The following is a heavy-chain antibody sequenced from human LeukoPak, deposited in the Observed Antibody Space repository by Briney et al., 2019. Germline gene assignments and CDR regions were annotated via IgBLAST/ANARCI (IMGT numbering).Heavy chain of an antibody. CDR3: ARVYYDFWSGETDY. CDR1: GFTFSSYA. Sequence: GGSLRLSCAASGFTFSSYAMHWVRQAPGKGLEWVAVISYDGSNKYYADSVKGRFTISRDNSKNTLYLQMNSLRAEDTAVYYCARVYYDFWSGETDYWGQGTLDTVSS. V-gene: IGHV3-30-3*01. D-gene: IGHD3-3*01. CDR2: ISYDGSNK. J-gene: IGHJ4*02.